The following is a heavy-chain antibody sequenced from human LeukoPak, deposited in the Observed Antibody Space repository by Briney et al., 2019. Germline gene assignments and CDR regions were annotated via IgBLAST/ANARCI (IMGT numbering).Heavy chain of an antibody. CDR1: GYTFTSYD. V-gene: IGHV1-8*01. D-gene: IGHD2-2*02. J-gene: IGHJ6*03. CDR3: ARVGYCSSTSCYNYYYYYMDV. CDR2: MNPNSGNT. Sequence: ASVKVSCKASGYTFTSYDINWVRQATGQGLEWMGWMNPNSGNTGYAQKFQGRVTMTRNTSISTAYMELSSLRSEDTAVYYCARVGYCSSTSCYNYYYYYMDVWGKGTTVTVSS.